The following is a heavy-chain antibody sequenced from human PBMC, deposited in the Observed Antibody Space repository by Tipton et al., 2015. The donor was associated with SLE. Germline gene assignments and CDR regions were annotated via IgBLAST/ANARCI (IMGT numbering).Heavy chain of an antibody. CDR1: GFTFKNYA. D-gene: IGHD3-22*01. Sequence: GSLRLSCVASGFTFKNYAMGWVRQAPGRGLEWVSGISDRGDSTYHADSVEGRFTISRDNSKNTLFLQMNSLRAEDTAVYYCAKDSGPVYYDSIIDFWGQGTLVTVSS. J-gene: IGHJ4*02. V-gene: IGHV3-23*01. CDR3: AKDSGPVYYDSIIDF. CDR2: ISDRGDST.